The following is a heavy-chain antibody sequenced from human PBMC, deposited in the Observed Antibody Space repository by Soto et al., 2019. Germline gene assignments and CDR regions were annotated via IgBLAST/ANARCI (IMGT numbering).Heavy chain of an antibody. D-gene: IGHD2-15*01. CDR2: LSGSGGST. Sequence: EVQLLESGGGLVQPGGSLRLSCAASGFTFSSYAMIWVRQAPGKGLEWVSSLSGSGGSTYYAVSVKGRFTISRANSKNTLYLQMNSLRAEDTAVYYCAKDEYCSGGSCYSHGYYYYMDVWGKGTTVTVSS. CDR1: GFTFSSYA. CDR3: AKDEYCSGGSCYSHGYYYYMDV. V-gene: IGHV3-23*01. J-gene: IGHJ6*03.